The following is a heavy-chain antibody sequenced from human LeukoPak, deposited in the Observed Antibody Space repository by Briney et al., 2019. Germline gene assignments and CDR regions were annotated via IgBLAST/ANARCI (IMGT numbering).Heavy chain of an antibody. J-gene: IGHJ6*02. Sequence: PSETLSLTCTVSGGSISSYYWSWIRQPAGKGLEWIGYIYYSGSTNYNPSLKSRVTISVDTSKNQFSLKLSSVTAADTAVYYCARDDYAGYYYYGMDVWGQGTTVTVSS. CDR2: IYYSGST. V-gene: IGHV4-59*01. D-gene: IGHD4-17*01. CDR3: ARDDYAGYYYYGMDV. CDR1: GGSISSYY.